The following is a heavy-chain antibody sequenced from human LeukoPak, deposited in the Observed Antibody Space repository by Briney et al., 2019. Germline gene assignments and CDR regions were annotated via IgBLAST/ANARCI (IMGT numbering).Heavy chain of an antibody. CDR1: A. CDR2: ISYDGSNK. J-gene: IGHJ6*02. D-gene: IGHD5-24*01. V-gene: IGHV3-30*04. Sequence: ATXXXRQAPGKGLEWVAVISYDGSNKYYADSVKGRFTISRDNSKNTLYLQMNSLRAEDTAEYYCARGEVATTRDYYYYGMDVWGQGTTVTVSS. CDR3: ARGEVATTRDYYYYGMDV.